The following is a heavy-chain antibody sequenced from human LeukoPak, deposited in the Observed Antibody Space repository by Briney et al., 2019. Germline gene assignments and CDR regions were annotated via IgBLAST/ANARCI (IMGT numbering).Heavy chain of an antibody. Sequence: ASETLSLTCTVSGGSISSYYWSWIRQPPGKGLEWIGFIYYSGSTNYKPSLKSRVTISVDTSKNQFSLKLNSVTAAGTAVYYCARGEYQLNLDYWGQGTLVTVSS. D-gene: IGHD2-2*01. CDR2: IYYSGST. V-gene: IGHV4-59*01. CDR1: GGSISSYY. CDR3: ARGEYQLNLDY. J-gene: IGHJ4*02.